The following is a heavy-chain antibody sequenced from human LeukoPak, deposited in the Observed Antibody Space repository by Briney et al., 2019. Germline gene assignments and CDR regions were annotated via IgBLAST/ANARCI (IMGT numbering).Heavy chain of an antibody. V-gene: IGHV4-34*01. Sequence: SETLSLTCAVHGGSFSGYYWSWIRQPPGKGLEWIGEINHSGSTNYNPSLKSRVTISVDTSKNQFSLKLSSVTAADTAVYYCARGRQSPNWFDPWGQGTLVTVSS. CDR2: INHSGST. CDR3: ARGRQSPNWFDP. CDR1: GGSFSGYY. J-gene: IGHJ5*02.